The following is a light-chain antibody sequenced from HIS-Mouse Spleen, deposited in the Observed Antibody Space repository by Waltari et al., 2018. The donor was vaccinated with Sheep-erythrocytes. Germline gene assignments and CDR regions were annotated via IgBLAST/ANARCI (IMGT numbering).Light chain of an antibody. J-gene: IGKJ2*01. CDR2: AAS. V-gene: IGKV3-11*01. CDR1: QSVSSY. CDR3: QQRSNWYT. Sequence: EIVLTQSPATLSFSPGERATLSCRASQSVSSYLAWYQQKPGQAPRLLIYAASNRATGIPARFSGSGSGTDFTLTISSLEPEDFAVYYCQQRSNWYTFGQGTKLEIK.